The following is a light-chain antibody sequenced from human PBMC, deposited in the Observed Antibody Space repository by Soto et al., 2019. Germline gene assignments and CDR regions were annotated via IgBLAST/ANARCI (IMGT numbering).Light chain of an antibody. CDR2: DND. CDR3: AAWDTRLSAVL. J-gene: IGLJ2*01. Sequence: QSVLTQPPSVSAAPGQKVTILCSGDSYNTGSSFVSWYQQVPGTAPKLLIFDNDKRHSEISDRFSASKSGASASLDITGLQTGDEADYHCAAWDTRLSAVLFGGGTKLTVL. V-gene: IGLV1-51*01. CDR1: SYNTGSSF.